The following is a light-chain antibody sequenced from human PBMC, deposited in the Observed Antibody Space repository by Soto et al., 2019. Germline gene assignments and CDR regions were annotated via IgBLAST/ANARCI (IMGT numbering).Light chain of an antibody. V-gene: IGKV3-15*01. J-gene: IGKJ2*01. CDR1: QSVSDN. CDR3: QQSNNWPYT. Sequence: EIVMTQSPATLSVSPGERVTLSCRASQSVSDNLAWYQQKPGQAPRLLIYGASTIATSIPARFSGSGSGTEFTLTISSLQSEDFAVYYCQQSNNWPYTFGQGTKLDIK. CDR2: GAS.